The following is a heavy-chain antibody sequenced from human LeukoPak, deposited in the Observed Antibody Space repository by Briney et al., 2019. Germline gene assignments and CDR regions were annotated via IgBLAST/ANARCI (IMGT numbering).Heavy chain of an antibody. D-gene: IGHD3-16*01. Sequence: IPSETLSLTCTVSGGSISSSTYYWGWIRRPPGKGLEWIGSIYYSGSTYYNPSLKSRVTVSVDTSKNQFSLKLSSVTAADTAVYYCVRGSTLRHYQYWGQGTLVTVSS. J-gene: IGHJ4*02. CDR3: VRGSTLRHYQY. CDR2: IYYSGST. V-gene: IGHV4-39*01. CDR1: GGSISSSTYY.